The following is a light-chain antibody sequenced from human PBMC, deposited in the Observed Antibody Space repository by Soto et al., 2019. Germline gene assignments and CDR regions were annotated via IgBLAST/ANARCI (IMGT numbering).Light chain of an antibody. Sequence: DIQMTQSPSSVSASVGNTVTITCRASRVIGDWLAWYQHKPGKAPKLLIYGASTLQSGVPSRFSASGVGTDFTLTISSLQPEDFATYYCQQANNFPLTFGGGTKVEIK. V-gene: IGKV1-12*01. CDR1: RVIGDW. CDR3: QQANNFPLT. J-gene: IGKJ4*01. CDR2: GAS.